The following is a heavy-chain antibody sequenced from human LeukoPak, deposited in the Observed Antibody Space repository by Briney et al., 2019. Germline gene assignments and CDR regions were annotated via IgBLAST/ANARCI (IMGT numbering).Heavy chain of an antibody. D-gene: IGHD3-10*01. CDR2: IKPNSGDT. V-gene: IGHV1-2*02. Sequence: ASVKVSCKASGYTFTGYYMHWVRQAPGQGLEWMGWIKPNSGDTRSAQKFQGRVTMTRDTSISTAYMGLSSLRYDDTAVYYCATNILVRDIINWFDPWGQGTLVTVSS. J-gene: IGHJ5*02. CDR1: GYTFTGYY. CDR3: ATNILVRDIINWFDP.